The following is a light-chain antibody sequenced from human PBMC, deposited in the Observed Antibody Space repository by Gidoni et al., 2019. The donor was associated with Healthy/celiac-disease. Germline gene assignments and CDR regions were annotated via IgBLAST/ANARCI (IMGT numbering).Light chain of an antibody. V-gene: IGKV4-1*01. Sequence: DIVMTQSPDSLAVSLGERATINCKSSQSVLYSSNNKNYLAWYQQKPGQPPKLLISWASTRESGVPDRFSGSGSGTDFTLTISSLQAEDVAVYYCQQYYSTLTFGGXTKVEIK. J-gene: IGKJ4*01. CDR1: QSVLYSSNNKNY. CDR3: QQYYSTLT. CDR2: WAS.